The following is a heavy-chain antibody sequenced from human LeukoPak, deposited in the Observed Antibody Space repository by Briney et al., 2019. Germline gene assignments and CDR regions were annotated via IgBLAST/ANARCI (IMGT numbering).Heavy chain of an antibody. J-gene: IGHJ4*02. CDR2: ISSSSSYI. D-gene: IGHD3-3*01. Sequence: AGGSLRLSCAASGFTFSSYSMNWVRQAPGKGLEWVSSISSSSSYIYYADSVKGRFTISRDNAKNSLYLQMNSLRAEDTAVYYCARDSLRFLEWLLYRDFDYWGQGTLVTVSS. CDR1: GFTFSSYS. V-gene: IGHV3-21*01. CDR3: ARDSLRFLEWLLYRDFDY.